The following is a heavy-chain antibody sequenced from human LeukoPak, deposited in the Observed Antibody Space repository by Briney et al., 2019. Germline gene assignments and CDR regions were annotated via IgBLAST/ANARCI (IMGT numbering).Heavy chain of an antibody. CDR3: ASYYYDSSGYYVPSRYYFDY. J-gene: IGHJ4*02. V-gene: IGHV4-34*01. CDR2: INHSGST. CDR1: GGSFSGYY. D-gene: IGHD3-22*01. Sequence: SETLSLTCAVYGGSFSGYYWSWIRQPPGKGLEWIGEINHSGSTNYNPSLKSRVTISVDTSKNQFSLKLGSVTAADTAVYYCASYYYDSSGYYVPSRYYFDYWGQGTLVTVSS.